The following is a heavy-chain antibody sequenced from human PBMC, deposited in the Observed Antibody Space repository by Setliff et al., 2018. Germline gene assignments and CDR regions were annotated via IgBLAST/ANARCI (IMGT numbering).Heavy chain of an antibody. CDR1: GASINSGTYY. D-gene: IGHD1-7*01. J-gene: IGHJ5*02. Sequence: SETLSLTCTVSGASINSGTYYWAWIRQPPGKGLEWIGRIHYSGTTYYNPSLKSRVTISVDTSKNQFSLNLNSVTAADTAVYYCARHDASNWNYGWIDPWGQGTLVTVSS. CDR2: IHYSGTT. V-gene: IGHV4-39*01. CDR3: ARHDASNWNYGWIDP.